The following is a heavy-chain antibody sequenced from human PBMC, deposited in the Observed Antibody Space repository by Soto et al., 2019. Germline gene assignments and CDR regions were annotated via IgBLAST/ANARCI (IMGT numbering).Heavy chain of an antibody. J-gene: IGHJ5*02. D-gene: IGHD3-22*01. CDR2: GWYDGSSD. V-gene: IGHV3-33*01. Sequence: GGSLRLSCAASGFTFYHDGMHWVRQGPGKGLEWVAGGWYDGSSDNYIDSVRGRFTISSDNSNDMLYPQISSLRADDTAVYYCAREADYDDKIGQQLPDRWGQGIMVPVSS. CDR3: AREADYDDKIGQQLPDR. CDR1: GFTFYHDG.